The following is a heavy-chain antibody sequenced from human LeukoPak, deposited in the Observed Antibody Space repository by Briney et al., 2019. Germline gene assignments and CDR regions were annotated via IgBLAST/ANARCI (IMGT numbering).Heavy chain of an antibody. Sequence: SGGSLRLSCAASGFTFSSCWMHWVRQAPGKGLVWVSRINSDGSSTSYADSVKGRFTISRDNAKNTLYLQMNNLRAEDTALYYCAGSYSDNWYCFGYWGQGALVTVSS. CDR1: GFTFSSCW. D-gene: IGHD1-1*01. V-gene: IGHV3-74*01. CDR3: AGSYSDNWYCFGY. J-gene: IGHJ4*02. CDR2: INSDGSST.